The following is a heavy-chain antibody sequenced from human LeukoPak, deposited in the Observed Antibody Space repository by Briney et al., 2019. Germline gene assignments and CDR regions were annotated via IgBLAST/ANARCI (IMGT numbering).Heavy chain of an antibody. Sequence: PSETLSLTCTVSGGSMSPYHWGWIRQPPGKGLEWTGYIYYSGSTNYNPSLKSRVTISVDTSKNQFSLKLSSVTAADTAVYYCARGYTSSWTRFLPRLFDYWGQGTLVTVSS. CDR2: IYYSGST. CDR3: ARGYTSSWTRFLPRLFDY. D-gene: IGHD6-13*01. CDR1: GGSMSPYH. J-gene: IGHJ4*02. V-gene: IGHV4-59*12.